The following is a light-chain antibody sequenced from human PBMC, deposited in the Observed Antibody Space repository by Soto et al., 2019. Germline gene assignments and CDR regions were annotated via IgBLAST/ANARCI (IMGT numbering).Light chain of an antibody. V-gene: IGKV1-8*01. Sequence: AIRMTQSPSSFSAATGDRVTITCRASQGISSYLAWYQQKPGKTPNLLIYAAATLQRGAPSRFSGSGSGTDFTLTISRLQSEDFATYYWQQYFSYPYTFGLGTKLE. CDR1: QGISSY. CDR3: QQYFSYPYT. J-gene: IGKJ2*01. CDR2: AAA.